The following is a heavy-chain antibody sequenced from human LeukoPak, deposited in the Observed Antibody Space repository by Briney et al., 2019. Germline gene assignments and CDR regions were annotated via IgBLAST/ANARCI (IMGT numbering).Heavy chain of an antibody. CDR3: ARDLSYSSSPGLDY. V-gene: IGHV4-34*01. J-gene: IGHJ4*02. D-gene: IGHD6-6*01. CDR2: INHSGST. CDR1: GGSFSGYY. Sequence: SETLSLTCAVYGGSFSGYYWSWIRQPPGKGLEWMGEINHSGSTNYNPSLKSRVTISVDTSKNQFSLKLSSVTAADTAVYYCARDLSYSSSPGLDYWGQGTLVTVSS.